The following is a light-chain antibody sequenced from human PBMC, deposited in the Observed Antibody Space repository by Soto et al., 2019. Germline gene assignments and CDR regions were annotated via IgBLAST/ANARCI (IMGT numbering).Light chain of an antibody. CDR3: PQSGSSPTWT. CDR1: QTVSSSY. CDR2: GAS. J-gene: IGKJ1*01. Sequence: EIVLTQSPGTLSLSPGERATLSCRASQTVSSSYLAWYQQKPGQAPRLLIYGASSRATGIPDRFSGSGSGTDFTLTISRLEPEDFAVYYCPQSGSSPTWTFGQGTTVEIK. V-gene: IGKV3-20*01.